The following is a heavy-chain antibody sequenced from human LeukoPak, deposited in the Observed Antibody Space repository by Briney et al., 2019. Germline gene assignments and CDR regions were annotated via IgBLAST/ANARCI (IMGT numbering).Heavy chain of an antibody. D-gene: IGHD3-3*01. J-gene: IGHJ5*02. CDR1: GFTFRGYW. CDR2: IDPYGSQR. Sequence: GGSLRLSCVASGFTFRGYWMTWVRQAPGKGLEWVANIDPYGSQRNYLDSVKGRFTISTDNAKNSLYLQMNSLRAEDTAVYYCARGPARVVIISGYNWFDPWGQGTLVTVSS. CDR3: ARGPARVVIISGYNWFDP. V-gene: IGHV3-7*01.